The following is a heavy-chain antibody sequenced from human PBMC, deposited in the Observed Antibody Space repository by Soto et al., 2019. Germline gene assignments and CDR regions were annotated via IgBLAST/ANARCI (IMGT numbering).Heavy chain of an antibody. CDR2: IYYSGST. J-gene: IGHJ5*02. CDR3: ARVSTTVTNENWFDP. V-gene: IGHV4-30-4*01. D-gene: IGHD4-4*01. CDR1: GGSISSGDYY. Sequence: QVQLQESSPGLVKPSQTLSLTCTVSGGSISSGDYYWSWIRQPPGKGLEWIGYIYYSGSTYYNPSLKSRVTISVDTSKNQFSLKLSSVTAADTAVYYCARVSTTVTNENWFDPWGQGTLVTVSS.